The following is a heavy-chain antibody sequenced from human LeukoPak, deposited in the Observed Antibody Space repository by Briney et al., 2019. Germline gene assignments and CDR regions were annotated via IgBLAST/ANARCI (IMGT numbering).Heavy chain of an antibody. J-gene: IGHJ3*02. Sequence: SETLSLTCTVSGGSISSYYWSWIRQPPGKGLEWIGYIYYSGSTYCNPSLKNRVTISVDTSNNQFSLKLSSVTAADTAVYYCARENTMVRGAFDAFDIWGQGTMVTVSS. D-gene: IGHD3-10*01. CDR2: IYYSGST. CDR3: ARENTMVRGAFDAFDI. V-gene: IGHV4-59*01. CDR1: GGSISSYY.